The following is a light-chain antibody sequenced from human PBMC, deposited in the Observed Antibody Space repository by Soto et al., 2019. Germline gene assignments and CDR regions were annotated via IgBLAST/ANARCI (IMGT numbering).Light chain of an antibody. CDR2: DIF. V-gene: IGKV3-20*01. CDR3: QQYGSSPLWT. CDR1: QSVGSD. Sequence: EIVMTQSPATLSVSPGERATLSCRASQSVGSDLAWDQQKPGQAPRLVIYDIFTRAPGVPTRISGSGSGTDFTLTISRLEPEDFAVYYCQQYGSSPLWTFGQGTKVDIK. J-gene: IGKJ1*01.